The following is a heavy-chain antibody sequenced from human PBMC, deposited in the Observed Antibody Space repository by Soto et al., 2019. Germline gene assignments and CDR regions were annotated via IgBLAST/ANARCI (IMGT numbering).Heavy chain of an antibody. CDR2: IWYDERKK. CDR3: TSERGRSYFYY. J-gene: IGHJ4*02. CDR1: GFPLSDYG. Sequence: QVQLVESGGGVVQPGRSLRLSCAVSGFPLSDYGMHWVRQAPGKGLEWVEVIWYDERKKYYEDSVKGRFTISRDNSKNMLYLQMNSLRAEETAVYYCTSERGRSYFYYWGQGTLVTVSS. D-gene: IGHD1-26*01. V-gene: IGHV3-33*01.